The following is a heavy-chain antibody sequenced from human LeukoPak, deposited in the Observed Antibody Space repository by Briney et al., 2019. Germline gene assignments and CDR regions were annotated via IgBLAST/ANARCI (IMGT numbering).Heavy chain of an antibody. CDR1: GFTFGEYA. CDR2: IRSELYGGTP. J-gene: IGHJ5*02. CDR3: ARGGSDYANLECPS. V-gene: IGHV3-49*04. D-gene: IGHD4-17*01. Sequence: PGGSLRLSCGTSGFTFGEYAMSWVRQAPGKGLEWIGFIRSELYGGTPEYAASVKGRFVFSRDDSKSVAYLQMNSLKTADTGVYYCARGGSDYANLECPSWGQGTLVTVSS.